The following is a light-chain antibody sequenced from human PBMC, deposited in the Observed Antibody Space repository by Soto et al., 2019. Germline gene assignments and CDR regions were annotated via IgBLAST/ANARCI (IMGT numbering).Light chain of an antibody. Sequence: QSALTQPASVSGSPGQSITISCTGTSSDVGSYNLVSWYQQHPGKAPKLMIHEGSKRPSGVSNRFSGSKSGNTASLTISGLQAEDEADYYCCSYEGSSRYVFGNGTKLTVL. J-gene: IGLJ1*01. CDR3: CSYEGSSRYV. CDR1: SSDVGSYNL. CDR2: EGS. V-gene: IGLV2-23*01.